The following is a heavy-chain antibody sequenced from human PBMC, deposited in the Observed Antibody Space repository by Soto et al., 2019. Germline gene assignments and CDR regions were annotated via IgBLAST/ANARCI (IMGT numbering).Heavy chain of an antibody. CDR2: ISHDGSKK. J-gene: IGHJ6*02. D-gene: IGHD5-18*01. V-gene: IGHV3-30*18. CDR1: GFTFSTYG. Sequence: QVQMVESGGGVVQPGRSLRLSCAVSGFTFSTYGMHWVRQAPGKGLEWVAVISHDGSKKHYADSVKGRFTISRDNSKNTLYLQMNSLRGEDTAVYYCAKELCGYSYGRTCHYHYGMDVWGQGTTVTVSS. CDR3: AKELCGYSYGRTCHYHYGMDV.